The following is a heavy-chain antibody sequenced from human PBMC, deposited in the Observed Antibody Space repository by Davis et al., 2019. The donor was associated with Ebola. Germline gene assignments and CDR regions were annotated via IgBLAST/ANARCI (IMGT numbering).Heavy chain of an antibody. V-gene: IGHV4-34*01. CDR1: GYSISSGYY. J-gene: IGHJ6*03. CDR3: ARDIVVVPAAMVDYYYYMDV. Sequence: PGGSLRLSCAVSGYSISSGYYWSWIRQPPGKGLEWIGEINHSGSTNYNPSLKSRVTISVDTSKNQFSLKLSSVTAADTAVYYCARDIVVVPAAMVDYYYYMDVWGKGTTVTVSS. CDR2: INHSGST. D-gene: IGHD2-2*01.